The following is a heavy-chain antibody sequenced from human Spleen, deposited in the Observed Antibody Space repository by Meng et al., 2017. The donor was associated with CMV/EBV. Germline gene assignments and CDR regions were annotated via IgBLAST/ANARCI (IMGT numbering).Heavy chain of an antibody. CDR3: AKAFSASWYREYYDS. J-gene: IGHJ4*02. Sequence: GESLKISCAASEFTFSNSAMSWVRQAPGRGLACVSAITASGGSTYYADSVKGRFTVSRDNSKNTLYLQMNSVRAEDTAVYYCAKAFSASWYREYYDSWGQGTLVTVSS. CDR1: EFTFSNSA. CDR2: ITASGGST. V-gene: IGHV3-23*01. D-gene: IGHD6-13*01.